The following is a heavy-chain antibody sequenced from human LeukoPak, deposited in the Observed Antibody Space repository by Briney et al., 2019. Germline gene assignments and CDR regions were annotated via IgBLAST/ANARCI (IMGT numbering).Heavy chain of an antibody. D-gene: IGHD3-16*01. CDR3: PRDRAYKSFDY. CDR1: GFTFSSSW. V-gene: IGHV3-7*04. CDR2: IKPDGSEG. Sequence: GGSLRLSCAASGFTFSSSWMTWVRQAPGKGLEWVATIKPDGSEGSYVDSVNGRFTISRDNAKNSLFLRMISLRAEDTAVYYCPRDRAYKSFDYWGQGALVTVSS. J-gene: IGHJ4*02.